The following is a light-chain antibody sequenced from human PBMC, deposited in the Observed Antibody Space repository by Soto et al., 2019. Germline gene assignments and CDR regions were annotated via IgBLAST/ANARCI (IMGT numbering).Light chain of an antibody. CDR1: QVIGNN. CDR2: AAS. Sequence: AIQMTQSPSSLSASVGDRVTITCRASQVIGNNLGWFQQKPGKAPELLIYAASRLHTGVPSRFSGSRSDTDXTLTIXXXXXXXXXTYYCLQDYNYAWTFGQGTXXEIK. J-gene: IGKJ1*01. V-gene: IGKV1-6*01. CDR3: LQDYNYAWT.